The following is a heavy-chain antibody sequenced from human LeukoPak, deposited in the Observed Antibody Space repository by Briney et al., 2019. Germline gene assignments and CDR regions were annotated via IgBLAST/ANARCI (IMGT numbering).Heavy chain of an antibody. Sequence: AASVKVSCKVSGYTLTELSMHWVRQAPGKGLEWMGGFDPEDGETIYAQKFQGRVTMTEDTSTDTAYMELSSLKSEDTAVYYCATATEYCSGGSCYLRWFDPWGQGTLVTVSS. CDR3: ATATEYCSGGSCYLRWFDP. J-gene: IGHJ5*02. CDR2: FDPEDGET. CDR1: GYTLTELS. V-gene: IGHV1-24*01. D-gene: IGHD2-15*01.